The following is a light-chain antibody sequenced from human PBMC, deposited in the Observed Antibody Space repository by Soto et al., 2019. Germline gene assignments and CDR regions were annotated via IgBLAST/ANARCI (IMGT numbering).Light chain of an antibody. J-gene: IGKJ4*01. CDR1: QSISSY. Sequence: EIVLTQSPATLSLSPGERATLSCRASQSISSYLAWYQQKPGQAPRLLIYDGSNRATGIPARFSGSGSETDFTLTICSLEPEDFASYYCQQRRSWPLTFGGGTKVDIK. CDR3: QQRRSWPLT. CDR2: DGS. V-gene: IGKV3-11*01.